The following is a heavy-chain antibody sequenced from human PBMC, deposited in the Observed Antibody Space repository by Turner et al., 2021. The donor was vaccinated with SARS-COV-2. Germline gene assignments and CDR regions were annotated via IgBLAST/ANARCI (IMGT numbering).Heavy chain of an antibody. Sequence: EVQLVESGGGLVQPGGSLRLSCAGSGITVSSNYMSWVRQAPGKGLEWVSVIYSGGSAYYADSVKGRFTISRHNSKNTLYLQMNSLRAEDTAVYYCARDLNYYGMDVWGQGTTVTVSS. D-gene: IGHD3-9*01. CDR2: IYSGGSA. V-gene: IGHV3-53*04. CDR1: GITVSSNY. J-gene: IGHJ6*02. CDR3: ARDLNYYGMDV.